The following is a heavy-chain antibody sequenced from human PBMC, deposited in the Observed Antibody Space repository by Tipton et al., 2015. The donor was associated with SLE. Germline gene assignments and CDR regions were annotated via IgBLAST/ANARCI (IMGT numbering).Heavy chain of an antibody. D-gene: IGHD4-11*01. Sequence: SLRLSCVVSGFKFDDYGMSWVRQTPGKGLEWLSTINWNGGRTGYADSGRGRFTIPRDNAKNSLYLEIHSLRDEDSALYYCAREGFTTITFSDAPVYYFDYWGQGTLLTVSS. J-gene: IGHJ4*02. V-gene: IGHV3-20*04. CDR2: INWNGGRT. CDR3: AREGFTTITFSDAPVYYFDY. CDR1: GFKFDDYG.